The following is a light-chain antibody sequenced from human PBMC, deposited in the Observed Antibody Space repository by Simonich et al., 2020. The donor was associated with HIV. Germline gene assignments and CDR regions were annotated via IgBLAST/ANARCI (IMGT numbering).Light chain of an antibody. CDR3: QQYYNSPLT. Sequence: DIVMTQSPDSLAVSLGERATINCKSSQSVLYSSNNKNYLAWYQPKPGQPPKLLIYWASTRESGVPDRFNGSGSETDFTLTISGLQAEDVAVYYCQQYYNSPLTFGQGTNVEVK. CDR1: QSVLYSSNNKNY. V-gene: IGKV4-1*01. J-gene: IGKJ1*01. CDR2: WAS.